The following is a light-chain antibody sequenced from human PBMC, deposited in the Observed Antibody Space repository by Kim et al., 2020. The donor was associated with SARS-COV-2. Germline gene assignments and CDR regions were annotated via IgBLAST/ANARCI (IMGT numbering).Light chain of an antibody. J-gene: IGLJ3*02. CDR1: SSNIGNNY. Sequence: QSVLTQPPSVSAAPGQKVTISCSGSSSNIGNNYVSWYQQLPGTAPKLLIYDNDERPSGIPDRFSGSKSGTSATLGITVLQTGDEADYYCAAWDSSLSVGVFGGGTKLTVL. CDR3: AAWDSSLSVGV. CDR2: DND. V-gene: IGLV1-51*01.